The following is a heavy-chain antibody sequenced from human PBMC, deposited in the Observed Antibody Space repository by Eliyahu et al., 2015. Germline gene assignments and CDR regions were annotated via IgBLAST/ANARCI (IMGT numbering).Heavy chain of an antibody. V-gene: IGHV4-39*01. Sequence: QLHLQESDPGLVKPSETLSLTCSXSGGSISXTRXYXGWXXQPPGKGLEWIXXIYYSGHSFSNSSLKTRLTISVDTSQNQFSLKLRSVTAADTAVYYCARVRDSSGYYTIDYWGQGTLVTVSS. CDR2: IYYSGHS. CDR1: GGSISXTRXY. J-gene: IGHJ4*02. D-gene: IGHD3-22*01. CDR3: ARVRDSSGYYTIDY.